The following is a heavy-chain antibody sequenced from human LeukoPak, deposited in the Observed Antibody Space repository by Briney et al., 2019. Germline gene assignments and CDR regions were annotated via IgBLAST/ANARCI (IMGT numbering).Heavy chain of an antibody. V-gene: IGHV3-7*05. Sequence: PGGSLRLSCTASGFTFSNYWMSWVRKTPAQGLELVANIKQDGSETVYVDSVKGRFTISRDNAQSSLYLQMNSLRAEDTAVYYCARDPYSSSWSYGMDVWGQGTTVTVSS. CDR1: GFTFSNYW. CDR3: ARDPYSSSWSYGMDV. J-gene: IGHJ6*02. CDR2: IKQDGSET. D-gene: IGHD6-13*01.